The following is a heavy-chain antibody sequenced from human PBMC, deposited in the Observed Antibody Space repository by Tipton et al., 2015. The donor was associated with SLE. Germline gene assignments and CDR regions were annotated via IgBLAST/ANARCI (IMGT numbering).Heavy chain of an antibody. CDR2: ISYSENT. CDR3: AGAWQGYCSGGTCYVLDY. V-gene: IGHV4-59*01. Sequence: QLVQSGGALVKPGGSLRLSCAASGFTFRNYYMSWIRQAPGKGLEWIGRISYSENTYYNPSLRSRVTLLLDMSKNQFSLNLRSVTAADTAVYYCAGAWQGYCSGGTCYVLDYWGQGTLVTVSS. CDR1: GFTFRNYY. J-gene: IGHJ4*02. D-gene: IGHD2-15*01.